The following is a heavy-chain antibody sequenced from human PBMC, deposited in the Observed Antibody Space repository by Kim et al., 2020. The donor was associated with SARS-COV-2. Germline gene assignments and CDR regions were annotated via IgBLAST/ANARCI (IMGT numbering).Heavy chain of an antibody. V-gene: IGHV1-18*01. D-gene: IGHD3-10*01. CDR3: ARVTSDSDGDYYYYGMDV. J-gene: IGHJ6*02. CDR1: GYTFTSYG. CDR2: ISAYNGNT. Sequence: ASVKVSCKASGYTFTSYGISWVRQAPGQGLEWMGWISAYNGNTNYAQKLQGRVTMTTDTSTSTAYMELRSLRSDDTAVYYCARVTSDSDGDYYYYGMDVWGQGTTVTVS.